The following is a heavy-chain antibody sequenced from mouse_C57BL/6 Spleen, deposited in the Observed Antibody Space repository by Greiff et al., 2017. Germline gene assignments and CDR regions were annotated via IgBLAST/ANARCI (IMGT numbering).Heavy chain of an antibody. Sequence: QVQLQQPGAELVRPGSSVKLSCKASGYNFTSYWMHWVKQRTIKGLEWIGNIDPSDSETHYNQKFKDKATLTVEKSSSTASMPLSSLTSEDSAVYYCARGDLVSYWYFDVWGTATTVTVS. CDR2: IDPSDSET. D-gene: IGHD1-1*02. J-gene: IGHJ1*03. CDR1: GYNFTSYW. CDR3: ARGDLVSYWYFDV. V-gene: IGHV1-52*01.